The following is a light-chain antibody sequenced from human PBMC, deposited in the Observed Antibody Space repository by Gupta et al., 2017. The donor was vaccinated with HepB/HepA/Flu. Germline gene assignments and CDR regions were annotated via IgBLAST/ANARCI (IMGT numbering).Light chain of an antibody. Sequence: EIVLTQSPATLPLSPGERPTLSCRASQSVSSYLAWYQQKPGQAPRLLIYDASNRATGIPARFSGSGAAKDFTLTSSRREAEDFAVYCGQQRSTSPTFGHGTKVDIK. J-gene: IGKJ3*01. V-gene: IGKV3-11*01. CDR1: QSVSSY. CDR2: DAS. CDR3: QQRSTSPT.